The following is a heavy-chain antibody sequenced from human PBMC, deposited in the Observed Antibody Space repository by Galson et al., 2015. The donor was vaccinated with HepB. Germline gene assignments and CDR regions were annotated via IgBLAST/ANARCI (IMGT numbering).Heavy chain of an antibody. D-gene: IGHD5-18*01. CDR3: AKVQIASYGYDPLDY. CDR1: GFTFSSYG. Sequence: SLRLSCAASGFTFSSYGMHWVRQAPGKGLEWAAVISYDGSNKYYADSAKGRFTISRDNSKNTLYLQMNSLRAEDTAVYYCAKVQIASYGYDPLDYWGQGTLVTVSS. J-gene: IGHJ4*02. CDR2: ISYDGSNK. V-gene: IGHV3-30*18.